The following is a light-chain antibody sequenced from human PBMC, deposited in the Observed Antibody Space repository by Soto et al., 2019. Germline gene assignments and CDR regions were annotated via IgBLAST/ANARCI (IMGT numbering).Light chain of an antibody. J-gene: IGKJ2*01. CDR3: QQYNTYPYT. V-gene: IGKV1-5*03. Sequence: DIQMTQSPSTLSASVGDRVTITCRASQSISSWLAWYQQKPGKAPKLLIYKASSLESGVPSRFSGSGSATEFTLTISSLQPDDFATYYCQQYNTYPYTFGQGTKLGIK. CDR2: KAS. CDR1: QSISSW.